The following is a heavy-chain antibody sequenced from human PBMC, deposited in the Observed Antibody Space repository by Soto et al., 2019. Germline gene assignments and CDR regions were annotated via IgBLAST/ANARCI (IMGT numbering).Heavy chain of an antibody. V-gene: IGHV5-51*01. Sequence: PGESLKISCKGSGYSFTTYWFGWVRQMPGQGLEWMGIIYPGDYDTRYSPYFQGQVTFSADKSINTAYLQWSSLKASETAIYYCASFRTGTSGTSGGHYYYYNMGVWGQGTTVTVSS. CDR1: GYSFTTYW. D-gene: IGHD1-1*01. CDR2: IYPGDYDT. CDR3: ASFRTGTSGTSGGHYYYYNMGV. J-gene: IGHJ6*02.